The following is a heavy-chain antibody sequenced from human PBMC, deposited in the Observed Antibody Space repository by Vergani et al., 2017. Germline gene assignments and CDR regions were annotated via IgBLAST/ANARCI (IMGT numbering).Heavy chain of an antibody. CDR1: GWSFTSYH. Sequence: QVQLQQWGGGLLKPSETLSLTCVVNGWSFTSYHWTWIRQSPGEGLEWVGDIDHTGRPDYNPSLRSRLTMSVDKSRNQFSLTLNSVTATDTAIYFCARVNTETNGHLYYYDYMDVWAQGTAVTVS. V-gene: IGHV4-34*01. J-gene: IGHJ6*03. CDR2: IDHTGRP. CDR3: ARVNTETNGHLYYYDYMDV. D-gene: IGHD4-11*01.